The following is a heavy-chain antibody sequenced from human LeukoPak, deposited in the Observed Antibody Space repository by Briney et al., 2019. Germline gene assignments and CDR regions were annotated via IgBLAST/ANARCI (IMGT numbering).Heavy chain of an antibody. D-gene: IGHD3-22*01. V-gene: IGHV4-34*01. CDR3: ARGYDSSGYLFYYYYMDV. CDR1: GGSFSGYY. Sequence: SETLSLTCAVYGGSFSGYYWSWIRQPPGKGLEWIGEINHSGSTNYNPSLKSRVTISVDTSKNQFSLKVSSATAADTAVYYCARGYDSSGYLFYYYYMDVWGKGTTVTVSS. J-gene: IGHJ6*03. CDR2: INHSGST.